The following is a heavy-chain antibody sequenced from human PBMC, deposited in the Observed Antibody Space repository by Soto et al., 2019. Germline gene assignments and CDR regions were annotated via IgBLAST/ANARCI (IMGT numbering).Heavy chain of an antibody. D-gene: IGHD5-12*01. J-gene: IGHJ4*02. CDR3: AKDSGWLHYY. CDR1: GFTFSSSG. CDR2: ITDSGGST. V-gene: IGHV3-23*01. Sequence: PGGSLRLSCAAPGFTFSSSGMSWVRQAPGKGLEWVSGITDSGGSTYYVDSVKGRFTISRDNSKNTLSLEMNSLRAEDTAVYYCAKDSGWLHYYWGQGTLVTVSS.